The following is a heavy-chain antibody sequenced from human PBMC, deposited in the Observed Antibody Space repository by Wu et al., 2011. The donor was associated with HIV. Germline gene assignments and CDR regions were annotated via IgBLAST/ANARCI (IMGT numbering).Heavy chain of an antibody. Sequence: QVQLVQSGAEVRKPGASVKVSCKASGYTFTNYYMHWVRQAPGQGLEWMGIINPSGGSTNYAQKLQGRVTMTRDTSTSTVYMELSSLRSEDTAVYYCVRGDRHRTLDSWGRGTLVSVSS. CDR2: INPSGGST. J-gene: IGHJ4*02. CDR3: VRGDRHRTLDS. D-gene: IGHD1-14*01. V-gene: IGHV1-46*04. CDR1: GYTFTNYY.